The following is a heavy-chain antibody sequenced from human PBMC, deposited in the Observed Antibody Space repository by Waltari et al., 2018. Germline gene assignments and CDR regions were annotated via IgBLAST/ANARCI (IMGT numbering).Heavy chain of an antibody. Sequence: QVQLVQSGSQPKGPRTSVKVSCKTSGYGFSNYALNWVRQAPGQGLEWMGWINTNSGSPTYAQDFTGRFVFSLDTSVSATYLEIHNLKPEDTAVYFCAREGVVGEGTIVDYWGQGTLVTVST. CDR2: INTNSGSP. D-gene: IGHD2-21*01. J-gene: IGHJ4*02. CDR1: GYGFSNYA. V-gene: IGHV7-4-1*01. CDR3: AREGVVGEGTIVDY.